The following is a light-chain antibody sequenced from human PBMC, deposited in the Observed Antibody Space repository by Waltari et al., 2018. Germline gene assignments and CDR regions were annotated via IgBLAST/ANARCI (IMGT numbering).Light chain of an antibody. CDR1: QTINGW. CDR3: QQYLLFWT. Sequence: DIQMTQSPSTLSASVGDRVTITCRASQTINGWLAWYQQKPGKAPEILIHDAATLEGGVPPRFSGSGSGTEFTLTISSVQPEDVATYYCQQYLLFWTFGQGTRVEIK. CDR2: DAA. J-gene: IGKJ1*01. V-gene: IGKV1-5*01.